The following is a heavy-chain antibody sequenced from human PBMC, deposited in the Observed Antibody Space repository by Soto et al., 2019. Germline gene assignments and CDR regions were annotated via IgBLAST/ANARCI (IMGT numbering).Heavy chain of an antibody. CDR1: GFTFSDHY. J-gene: IGHJ4*02. CDR2: TRNKANSYTT. D-gene: IGHD5-18*01. V-gene: IGHV3-72*01. CDR3: ARAERGYSYGQPTDY. Sequence: LRLSCAASGFTFSDHYMDWVRQAPGKGLEWVGRTRNKANSYTTEYAASVKGRFTISRDDSKNSLYLQMNSLKTEDTAVYYCARAERGYSYGQPTDYWGQGTLVTVSS.